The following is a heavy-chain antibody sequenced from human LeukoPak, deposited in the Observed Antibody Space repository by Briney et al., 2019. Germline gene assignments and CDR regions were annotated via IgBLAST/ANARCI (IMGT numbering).Heavy chain of an antibody. CDR3: ARRRGIGLYYFDY. J-gene: IGHJ4*02. D-gene: IGHD6-19*01. Sequence: SETLSLTCTVSGDSISTNNYYWTWIRQPPGKGLEWIGTIYYSVTTYYNPSLKSRVTISVDTSRNQFSLRLSSVTAADTAVYYCARRRGIGLYYFDYWGQGALATVSS. CDR2: IYYSVTT. V-gene: IGHV4-39*01. CDR1: GDSISTNNYY.